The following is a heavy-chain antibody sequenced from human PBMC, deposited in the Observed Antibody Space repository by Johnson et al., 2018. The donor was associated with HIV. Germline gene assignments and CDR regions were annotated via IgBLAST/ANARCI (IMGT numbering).Heavy chain of an antibody. Sequence: QVQLVESGGGLVQPGGSLRLSCRASGFSLSTYAMHWVRQAPGKGLEWVATTCFDGTNQYYADSVKGRSAISRDNFKNTLHLQMHSLRVEDTAVYYCARDEPYELELRSIHAFDIWGQGTIVTVSS. V-gene: IGHV3-30*09. CDR3: ARDEPYELELRSIHAFDI. CDR1: GFSLSTYA. J-gene: IGHJ3*02. CDR2: TCFDGTNQ. D-gene: IGHD1-7*01.